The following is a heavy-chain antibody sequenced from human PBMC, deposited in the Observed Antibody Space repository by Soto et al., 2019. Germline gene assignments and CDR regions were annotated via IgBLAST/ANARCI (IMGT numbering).Heavy chain of an antibody. J-gene: IGHJ4*02. D-gene: IGHD5-12*01. CDR3: ARAASTVEMAPIRALWYFDY. CDR2: ITSSGSTI. CDR1: GFTFSDYY. V-gene: IGHV3-11*01. Sequence: PGGSLRLSCAASGFTFSDYYMSWIRQAPGKGLEWVSYITSSGSTIYYADSVKGRFTISRDNAKNSLYLQMNRLRAEDTAVYYCARAASTVEMAPIRALWYFDYWGQGTLVTVS.